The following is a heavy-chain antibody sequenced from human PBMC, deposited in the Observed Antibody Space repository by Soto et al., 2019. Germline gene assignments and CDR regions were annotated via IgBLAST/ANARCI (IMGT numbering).Heavy chain of an antibody. V-gene: IGHV1-3*01. CDR1: GYTFTSYA. CDR2: INDXNGNT. Sequence: XVKVSCKASGYTFTSYAMHWVRQAPGQRLEWMXWINDXNGNTKYSQKXXGRVTITXXKSESTAYMELSSMRSEDTAVYYCARDKATSDVWGQGTTVTVSS. CDR3: ARDKATSDV. J-gene: IGHJ6*01.